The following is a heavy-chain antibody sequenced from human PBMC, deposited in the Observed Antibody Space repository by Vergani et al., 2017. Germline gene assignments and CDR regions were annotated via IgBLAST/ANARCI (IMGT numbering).Heavy chain of an antibody. CDR2: INHSGST. CDR3: AKGQELYDVWSGYRVRYYYYMAV. D-gene: IGHD3-3*01. CDR1: GGSFSGYY. Sequence: QVQLQQWGAGLLKPSETLSLTCAVYGGSFSGYYWSWIRQPPGKGLEWIGEINHSGSTNYNPSLKSRVTISVDTSKNQFSLKLSSVTAADTAVYYCAKGQELYDVWSGYRVRYYYYMAVWGKGTTVTVS. V-gene: IGHV4-34*01. J-gene: IGHJ6*03.